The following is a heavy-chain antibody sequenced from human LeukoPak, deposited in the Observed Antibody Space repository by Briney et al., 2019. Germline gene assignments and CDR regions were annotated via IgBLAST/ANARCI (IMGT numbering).Heavy chain of an antibody. CDR2: IKQDGSEK. CDR1: GFTFSSYW. Sequence: GGSLRLSCAASGFTFSSYWMSWVRQAPGKGLEWVANIKQDGSEKYYVGSVKGRSAISRDNAKNSLYLQMNSLRAEDTAVYYCARGSSSGLKSYYFDYWGQGTLVTVSS. D-gene: IGHD3-10*01. CDR3: ARGSSSGLKSYYFDY. J-gene: IGHJ4*02. V-gene: IGHV3-7*01.